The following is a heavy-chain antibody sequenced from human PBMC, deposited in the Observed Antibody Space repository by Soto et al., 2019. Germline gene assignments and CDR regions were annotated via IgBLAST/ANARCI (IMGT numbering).Heavy chain of an antibody. CDR1: GFTFSSYS. D-gene: IGHD6-6*01. J-gene: IGHJ6*02. CDR3: ARDPHRIAARPGPKNSHGMDV. V-gene: IGHV3-48*02. Sequence: EVQLVESGGGLVQPGGSLRLSCAASGFTFSSYSMNWVRQAPGKGLEWVSYISSSSSTIYYADSVKGRFTISRDNAKNSLYLQMNSLRDEDTAVYYCARDPHRIAARPGPKNSHGMDVWGQGTTVTVSS. CDR2: ISSSSSTI.